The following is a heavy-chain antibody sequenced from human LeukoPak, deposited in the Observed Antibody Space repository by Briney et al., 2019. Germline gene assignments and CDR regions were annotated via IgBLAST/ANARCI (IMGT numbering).Heavy chain of an antibody. Sequence: ASVKVSCKASGGTFSSYAISWVRQAPGQGLEWMGGIIPIFGTANYAQKFQGRVTITADESTSTAYMELSSLRSEDTAVYYCARVGLDTAMVTFDYWGQGTLVTVSS. V-gene: IGHV1-69*01. CDR1: GGTFSSYA. J-gene: IGHJ4*02. D-gene: IGHD5-18*01. CDR3: ARVGLDTAMVTFDY. CDR2: IIPIFGTA.